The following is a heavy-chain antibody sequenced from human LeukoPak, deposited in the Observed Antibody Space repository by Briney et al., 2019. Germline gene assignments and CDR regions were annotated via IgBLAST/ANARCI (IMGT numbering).Heavy chain of an antibody. J-gene: IGHJ4*02. Sequence: SETLSLTCAVSGGSISGSNWWSWVRQPPGRGLEWIGEIYHSGSTNYNPSLKSRVTISVDKSKNQFSLKLSSVTAADTAVYYCARRPMTTVTTGYYWGQGTLVTVSS. V-gene: IGHV4-4*02. CDR2: IYHSGST. CDR3: ARRPMTTVTTGYY. CDR1: GGSISGSNW. D-gene: IGHD4-17*01.